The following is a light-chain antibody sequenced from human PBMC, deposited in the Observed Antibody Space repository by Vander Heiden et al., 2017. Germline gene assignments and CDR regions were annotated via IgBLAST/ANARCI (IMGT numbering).Light chain of an antibody. J-gene: IGKJ2*01. CDR2: WAS. V-gene: IGKV4-1*01. CDR1: QSVFSSCNNKNY. CDR3: QQYDDISPYT. Sequence: DIVLTQSPDSLAVSLGERATINCKSSQSVFSSCNNKNYLAWYQQKPGQSPQLRLYWASTRESGVPDRFSGSGSRTDFTLTISSLQAEDVAVYYCQQYDDISPYTFGQGTKMEIK.